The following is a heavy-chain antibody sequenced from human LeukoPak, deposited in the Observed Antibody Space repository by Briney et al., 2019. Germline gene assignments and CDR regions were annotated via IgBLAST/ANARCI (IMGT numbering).Heavy chain of an antibody. CDR1: GYIFSGHY. V-gene: IGHV1-2*02. D-gene: IGHD2-21*01. Sequence: ASVKVSCKASGYIFSGHYIQWVRQAPGQGLEWIEWINPASGGTNNAQKFHGRVTMTTDTSISTLYMELNSLRSDDTAVYYCARVLFPSGPTHCFDPWGQGTLVTASS. CDR2: INPASGGT. J-gene: IGHJ5*02. CDR3: ARVLFPSGPTHCFDP.